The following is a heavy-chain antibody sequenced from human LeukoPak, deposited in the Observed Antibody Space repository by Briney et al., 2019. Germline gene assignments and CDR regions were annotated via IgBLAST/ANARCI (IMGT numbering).Heavy chain of an antibody. D-gene: IGHD6-13*01. J-gene: IGHJ4*02. CDR3: ARRLAGTEDY. V-gene: IGHV4-39*01. CDR2: IYYSGST. CDR1: GGSISSSSYY. Sequence: SETLSLTCTVSGGSISSSSYYWGWIRQPPGKDLDWIGSIYYSGSTYYNPSLKSRVTISVDTSKNQFSLKLSSVTAADTAVYYCARRLAGTEDYWGQGTLVTVSS.